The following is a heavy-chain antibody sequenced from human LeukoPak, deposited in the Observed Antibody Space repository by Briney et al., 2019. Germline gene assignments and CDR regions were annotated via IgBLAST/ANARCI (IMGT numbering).Heavy chain of an antibody. V-gene: IGHV1-69*05. J-gene: IGHJ4*02. CDR3: AITDGYSGYELFDY. CDR2: IIPIFGTA. CDR1: GGTFSSYA. D-gene: IGHD5-12*01. Sequence: SVKVSCXASGGTFSSYAISWVRQAPGQGLEWMGGIIPIFGTANYAQKFQGRVTITTDESTSTAYMELSSLRSEDTAVYYCAITDGYSGYELFDYWGQGTLVTVSS.